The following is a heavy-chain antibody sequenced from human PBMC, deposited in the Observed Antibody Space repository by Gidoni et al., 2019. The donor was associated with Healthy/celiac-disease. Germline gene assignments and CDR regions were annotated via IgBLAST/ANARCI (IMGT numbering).Heavy chain of an antibody. CDR3: ARDLIGAARPSYYFDY. CDR1: GFTFSSYA. CDR2: ISYDGSNK. D-gene: IGHD6-6*01. V-gene: IGHV3-30-3*01. J-gene: IGHJ4*02. Sequence: QVQLVESGGGVVHPGRSLRPSWSAAGFTFSSYAMHWVRRAPGKGLEWVPVISYDGSNKYFADSVNGRFTISRDNSKTTLYLQMNSLRAEDTAVYYCARDLIGAARPSYYFDYWGQGTLVTVSS.